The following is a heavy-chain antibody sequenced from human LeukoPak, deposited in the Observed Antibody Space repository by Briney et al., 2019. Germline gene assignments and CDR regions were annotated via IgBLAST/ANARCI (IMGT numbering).Heavy chain of an antibody. CDR1: GGTFSSYA. CDR2: IIPIFGTA. Sequence: GASVKVSCKASGGTFSSYAISWVRQAPGQGLEWMGGIIPIFGTANYAQKFQGRVTITTDESTSTAYMELSSLRSEDTAVYYCARTYGTTGTTGSGLGAFDIWGQGTMVTVSS. D-gene: IGHD1-1*01. J-gene: IGHJ3*02. CDR3: ARTYGTTGTTGSGLGAFDI. V-gene: IGHV1-69*05.